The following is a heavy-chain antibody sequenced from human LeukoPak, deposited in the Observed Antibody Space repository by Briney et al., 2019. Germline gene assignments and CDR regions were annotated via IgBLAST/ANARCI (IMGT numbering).Heavy chain of an antibody. J-gene: IGHJ4*02. CDR2: IYNSGST. Sequence: PSETLSLTCTVSGGSISSYYWSWIRQPPGKGLEWIGYIYNSGSTNYNPSLKSRVTISVDTSKNQFSLKLSSVTAADTAVYYCAASMVRGVIITRKPYLFDYWGQGTLVTVSS. CDR3: AASMVRGVIITRKPYLFDY. D-gene: IGHD3-10*01. V-gene: IGHV4-59*01. CDR1: GGSISSYY.